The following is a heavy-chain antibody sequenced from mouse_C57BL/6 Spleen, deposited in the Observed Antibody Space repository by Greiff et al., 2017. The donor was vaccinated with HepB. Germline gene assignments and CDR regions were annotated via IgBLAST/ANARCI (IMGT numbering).Heavy chain of an antibody. CDR3: ARTGPFDY. V-gene: IGHV3-6*01. J-gene: IGHJ2*01. Sequence: DVKLQESGPGLVKPSQSLSLTCSVTGYSITSGYYWNWIRQFPGNKLEWMGYISYDGSNNYNPSLKNRISITRDTSKNQFFLKLNSVTTEDTATYYCARTGPFDYWGQGTTLTVSS. CDR1: GYSITSGYY. CDR2: ISYDGSN.